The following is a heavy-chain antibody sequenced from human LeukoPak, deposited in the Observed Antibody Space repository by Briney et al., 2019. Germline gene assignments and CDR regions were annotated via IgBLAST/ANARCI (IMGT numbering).Heavy chain of an antibody. CDR3: ARTTVVRGNHDAFDI. CDR1: GYTFTNYV. J-gene: IGHJ3*02. D-gene: IGHD4-23*01. V-gene: IGHV1-18*01. CDR2: ISAYNGNT. Sequence: ASVKVSCKASGYTFTNYVISWVRQAPGQGLEWMEWISAYNGNTNYAQKFQGRVTMTTDTSTSTAYMELRSLRSDDTAVYYCARTTVVRGNHDAFDIWGQGTMVTVSS.